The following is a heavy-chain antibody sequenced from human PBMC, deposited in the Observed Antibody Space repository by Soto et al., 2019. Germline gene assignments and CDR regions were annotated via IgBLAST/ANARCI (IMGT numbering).Heavy chain of an antibody. CDR1: GGSISSYY. CDR2: IYYSGST. Sequence: PSATLSLTCTVSGGSISSYYWSWIRQPPGKGLEWIGYIYYSGSTNYNPSLKSRVTISVDTSKNQFSLKLSSVTAADTAVYYCAQTRHDYGDYEEKSGWFDPWGQGTLVTVSS. J-gene: IGHJ5*02. D-gene: IGHD4-17*01. V-gene: IGHV4-59*01. CDR3: AQTRHDYGDYEEKSGWFDP.